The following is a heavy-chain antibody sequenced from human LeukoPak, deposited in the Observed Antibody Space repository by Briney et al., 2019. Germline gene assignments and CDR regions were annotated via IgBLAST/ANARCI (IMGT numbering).Heavy chain of an antibody. Sequence: PGGSLRLSCAASGFTVSSNYMSWVRQPPGKGLEWIGEINHSGSTNYNPSLKSRVTISVDTSKNQFSLKLSSVTAADTAVYYCARGLLGHYLYYYYGMDVWGQGTTVTVSS. CDR3: ARGLLGHYLYYYYGMDV. CDR2: INHSGST. V-gene: IGHV4-34*01. CDR1: GFTVSSNY. D-gene: IGHD3-10*01. J-gene: IGHJ6*02.